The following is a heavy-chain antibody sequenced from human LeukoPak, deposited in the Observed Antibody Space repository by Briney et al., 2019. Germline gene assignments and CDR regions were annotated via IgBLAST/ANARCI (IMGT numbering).Heavy chain of an antibody. CDR1: GGSFGGYY. Sequence: PSETLSLTCAVYGGSFGGYYWSWIRQPPGKGLEWIGEINHSGSTNYNPSLKSRVTISVDTSKNQFSLKLSSVTAADTAVYYCARGGGSYDLYYFDYWGQGTLVTVSS. D-gene: IGHD1-26*01. CDR2: INHSGST. CDR3: ARGGGSYDLYYFDY. V-gene: IGHV4-34*01. J-gene: IGHJ4*02.